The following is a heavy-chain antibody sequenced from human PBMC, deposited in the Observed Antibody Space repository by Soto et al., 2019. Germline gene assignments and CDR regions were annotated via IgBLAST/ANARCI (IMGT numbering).Heavy chain of an antibody. CDR2: IVIRTGNT. Sequence: SVKVSCKAYGFTFTSSAVQWVRQARGQRLEWLRWIVIRTGNTNYAQKFQERVTITRGMSTSTAYMELSRLRSEDTDVYHCAASGIDSSGYYPLRAFDIWGQGTMVTVSS. CDR1: GFTFTSSA. CDR3: AASGIDSSGYYPLRAFDI. V-gene: IGHV1-58*01. J-gene: IGHJ3*02. D-gene: IGHD3-22*01.